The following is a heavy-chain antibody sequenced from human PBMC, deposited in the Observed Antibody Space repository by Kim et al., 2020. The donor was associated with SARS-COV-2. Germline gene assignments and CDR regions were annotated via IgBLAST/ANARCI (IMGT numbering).Heavy chain of an antibody. J-gene: IGHJ4*02. V-gene: IGHV1-18*01. Sequence: ASVKVSCKASGYTFTSYGISWVRQAPGQGLEWMGWISAYNGNTNYAQKLQGRVTMTTETSTSTAYMELRSLRSDDTAVYYCARDGLSRARLLRFLEPEKGVDYWGQGTLVTVSS. CDR1: GYTFTSYG. CDR2: ISAYNGNT. CDR3: ARDGLSRARLLRFLEPEKGVDY. D-gene: IGHD3-3*01.